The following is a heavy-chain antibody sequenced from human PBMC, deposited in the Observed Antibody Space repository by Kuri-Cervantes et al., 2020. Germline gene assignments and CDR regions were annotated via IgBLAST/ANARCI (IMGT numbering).Heavy chain of an antibody. J-gene: IGHJ5*02. CDR2: INHSGST. V-gene: IGHV4-34*01. D-gene: IGHD6-19*01. CDR3: ARIYRLSSGWNLNRFDP. Sequence: GSLRLSCAVYGGSFSGYYWSWIRQPPGKGLEWIGEINHSGSTNYNPSLKSRVTISVDTSKNQFSLKLSSVTAADTAVYYCARIYRLSSGWNLNRFDPWGEGTLVTVSS. CDR1: GGSFSGYY.